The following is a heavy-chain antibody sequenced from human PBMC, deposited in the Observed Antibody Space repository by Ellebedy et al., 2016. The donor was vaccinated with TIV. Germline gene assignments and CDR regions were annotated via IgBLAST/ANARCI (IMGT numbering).Heavy chain of an antibody. CDR1: GYTFTGHY. Sequence: AASVKVSCKASGYTFTGHYMHWVRQAPGHGPEWMGRINPNRGGTNYAQTFQGRVTLTRDTSISTAYMELSWLRSDDTAVYYCAREWSSGGERDFDYWGQGTLVTVSS. D-gene: IGHD6-19*01. CDR2: INPNRGGT. J-gene: IGHJ4*02. V-gene: IGHV1-2*06. CDR3: AREWSSGGERDFDY.